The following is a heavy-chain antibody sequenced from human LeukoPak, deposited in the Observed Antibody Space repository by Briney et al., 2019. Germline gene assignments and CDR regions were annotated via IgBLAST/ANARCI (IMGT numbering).Heavy chain of an antibody. D-gene: IGHD3-3*01. CDR2: FDPEDGET. CDR1: GYTFTGYY. Sequence: ASVKVSCKASGYTFTGYYMHWVRQAPGKGLEWMGGFDPEDGETIYAQKFQGRVTMTEDTSTDTAYMELSSLRSEDTAVYYCATGPRITIFGVVIMRNWFDPWGQGTLVTVSS. J-gene: IGHJ5*02. CDR3: ATGPRITIFGVVIMRNWFDP. V-gene: IGHV1-24*01.